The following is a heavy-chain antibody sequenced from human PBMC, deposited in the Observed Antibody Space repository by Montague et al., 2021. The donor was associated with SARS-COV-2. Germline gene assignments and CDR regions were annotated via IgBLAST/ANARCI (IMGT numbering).Heavy chain of an antibody. Sequence: SLRLSCAASGFTFSSYGMHWVRQAPGKGLEWVAVISYDGSNKYYADSVKGRFTISRDNSKNTLYLQMNSLRAEDTAVYYCARDPKYYDIWTGYLIARSYYYYYGMDVWGQGTTVTVSS. CDR2: ISYDGSNK. CDR1: GFTFSSYG. D-gene: IGHD3-9*01. CDR3: ARDPKYYDIWTGYLIARSYYYYYGMDV. V-gene: IGHV3-33*05. J-gene: IGHJ6*02.